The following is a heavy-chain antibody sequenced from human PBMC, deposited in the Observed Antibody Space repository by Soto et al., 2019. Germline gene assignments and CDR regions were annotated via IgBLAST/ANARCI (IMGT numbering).Heavy chain of an antibody. J-gene: IGHJ6*02. CDR2: INHSGST. Sequence: SETLSLTCAVYGGSFSGYYWSWIRQPPGKGLEWIGEINHSGSTNYNPSLKSRVTISVDTSKNQFSLKLSSVTAADTAVYYCAIFGPYYYYYGMDVWGQGTTVTVSS. CDR1: GGSFSGYY. D-gene: IGHD3-16*01. CDR3: AIFGPYYYYYGMDV. V-gene: IGHV4-34*01.